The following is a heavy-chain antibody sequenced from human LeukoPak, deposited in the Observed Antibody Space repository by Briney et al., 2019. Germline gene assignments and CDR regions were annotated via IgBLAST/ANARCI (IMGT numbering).Heavy chain of an antibody. CDR1: GFTFSSYA. CDR3: AKDFSPGVYSSSGY. V-gene: IGHV3-30*02. Sequence: GESLRLSCAASGFTFSSYAMSWVRQAPGKGLEWVAFIRYDGSNKYYADSVKGRFTISRGNSKNTLYLQMNSLRAEDTAVYYCAKDFSPGVYSSSGYWGQGTLVTVSS. D-gene: IGHD6-6*01. CDR2: IRYDGSNK. J-gene: IGHJ4*02.